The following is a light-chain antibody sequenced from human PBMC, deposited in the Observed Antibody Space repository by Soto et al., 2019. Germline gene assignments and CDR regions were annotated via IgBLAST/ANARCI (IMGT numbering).Light chain of an antibody. CDR3: AAWDDSLNGFYV. Sequence: QSVLTQPPSASGTPGQRVTISCSGSSSNIGTNTVNWYLQLPGTAPKLLIYNNDHRPSGVPERFSGSKSGTSASLAISGLQSEDEANYYCAAWDDSLNGFYVFGSGTKLTV. CDR1: SSNIGTNT. CDR2: NND. J-gene: IGLJ1*01. V-gene: IGLV1-44*01.